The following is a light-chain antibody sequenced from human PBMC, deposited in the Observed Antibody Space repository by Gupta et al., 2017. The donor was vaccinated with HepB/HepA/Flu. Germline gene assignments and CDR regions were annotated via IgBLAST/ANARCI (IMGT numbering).Light chain of an antibody. CDR2: TNN. CDR3: AAWDDSRNAYV. CDR1: SSNIGSR. J-gene: IGLJ1*01. Sequence: HSVLIQPPSASGTPGQRGIISCSRSSSNIGSRVNWYQHLPGTAPNLLINTNNQRPSGVPDRISGSKSGTSASLAISGLQAEDEADYYCAAWDDSRNAYVFGTGTKVTVL. V-gene: IGLV1-44*01.